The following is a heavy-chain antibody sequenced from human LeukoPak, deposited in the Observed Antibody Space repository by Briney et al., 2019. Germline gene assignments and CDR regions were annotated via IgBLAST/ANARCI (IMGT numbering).Heavy chain of an antibody. CDR1: GGSISSHY. J-gene: IGHJ6*03. D-gene: IGHD6-13*01. CDR2: IYYSGST. Sequence: PSETLSLTCTVSGGSISSHYWSWIRQPPGKGLEWIGYIYYSGSTNYNPSLKSRVTISVDTSKNQFSLKLSSVTAADTAVYYCARAVRSSSWYAYYYYYMDVWGKGTMVTVSS. V-gene: IGHV4-59*11. CDR3: ARAVRSSSWYAYYYYYMDV.